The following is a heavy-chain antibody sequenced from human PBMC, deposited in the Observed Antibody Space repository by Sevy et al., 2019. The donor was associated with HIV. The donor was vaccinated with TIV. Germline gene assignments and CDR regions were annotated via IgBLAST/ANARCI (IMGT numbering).Heavy chain of an antibody. CDR3: ARRGDDFSAPNSHYYMDV. D-gene: IGHD4-4*01. V-gene: IGHV4-59*08. CDR2: IYKTGST. J-gene: IGHJ6*03. Sequence: SETLSLTCSVSGGSIGRYYWSWIRQPPGKGLESIGYIYKTGSTNYKPSLKSRVTISIDTSRNQFSLKLTSVTAADTAMHYCARRGDDFSAPNSHYYMDVWGKGTTVTVSS. CDR1: GGSIGRYY.